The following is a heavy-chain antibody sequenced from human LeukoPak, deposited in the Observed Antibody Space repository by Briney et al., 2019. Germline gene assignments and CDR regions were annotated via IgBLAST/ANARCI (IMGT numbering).Heavy chain of an antibody. CDR1: GFTFSSYE. CDR3: AKEIGSAVAGAALFPGGSLTL. D-gene: IGHD6-19*01. V-gene: IGHV3-48*03. J-gene: IGHJ4*02. CDR2: ISSSGSTI. Sequence: HTGGSLRLSCAASGFTFSSYEMNWVRQAPGKGLEWVSYISSSGSTIYYADSVKGRFTISRDNAKNTLYLQMNSLRAEDTALYYCAKEIGSAVAGAALFPGGSLTLWGQGTMVTVSS.